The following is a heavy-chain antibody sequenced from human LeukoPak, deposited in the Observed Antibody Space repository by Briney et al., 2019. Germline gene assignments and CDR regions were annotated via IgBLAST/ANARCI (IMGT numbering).Heavy chain of an antibody. J-gene: IGHJ4*02. V-gene: IGHV3-23*01. Sequence: QTGGSLRLSCTASGFTFSSYVMHWVRQAPGKGLEWVSAISGSGGSTYDADSVKGRFTIPRDNSKNTLYLQMNSLRAEDTAVYYCAKALSVGAIRYYFDYWGQGTLVTVSS. CDR2: ISGSGGST. CDR1: GFTFSSYV. CDR3: AKALSVGAIRYYFDY. D-gene: IGHD1-26*01.